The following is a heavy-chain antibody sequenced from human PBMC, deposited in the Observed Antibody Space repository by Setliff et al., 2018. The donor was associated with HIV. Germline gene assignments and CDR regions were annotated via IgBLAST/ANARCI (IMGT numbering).Heavy chain of an antibody. CDR3: AIDGAGGWLRPMPDY. CDR2: FDPQDGET. J-gene: IGHJ4*02. V-gene: IGHV1-24*01. D-gene: IGHD5-12*01. CDR1: GYTFNSFY. Sequence: ASVKVSCKASGYTFNSFYIHWVRQAPGKGLEWMGYFDPQDGETVYAQKFQGRVTMTEDTSIDTAYMELTRLRSEDTAVYYCAIDGAGGWLRPMPDYWGQGTLVTVSS.